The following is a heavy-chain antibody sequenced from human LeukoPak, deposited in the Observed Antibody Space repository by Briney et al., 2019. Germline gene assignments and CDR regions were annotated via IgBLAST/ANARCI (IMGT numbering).Heavy chain of an antibody. CDR2: IVVGSGNT. D-gene: IGHD3-22*01. J-gene: IGHJ4*02. CDR1: GFTFTSSA. Sequence: GASVKVSCKASGFTFTSSAVQWVRQARGQRLEWIGWIVVGSGNTNYAQKFQERVTITRDMSTSTAYMELSSLRSEDTAVYYCAAISPDYYDSSGCLHWGQGTLVTVSS. CDR3: AAISPDYYDSSGCLH. V-gene: IGHV1-58*01.